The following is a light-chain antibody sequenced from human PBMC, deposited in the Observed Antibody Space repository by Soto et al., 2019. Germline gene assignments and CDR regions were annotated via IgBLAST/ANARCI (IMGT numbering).Light chain of an antibody. CDR1: QSVSSN. J-gene: IGKJ4*01. CDR2: GAS. CDR3: QQYNNWPLT. V-gene: IGKV3-15*01. Sequence: EIVMTQSPATLSVSPVERATLSCRTSQSVSSNLAWYQQKPGQAPRLLIYGASTRATGIPARFSGSGSGTEFTLTISSLQSEDFAVYYCQQYNNWPLTLGGGTKVDIK.